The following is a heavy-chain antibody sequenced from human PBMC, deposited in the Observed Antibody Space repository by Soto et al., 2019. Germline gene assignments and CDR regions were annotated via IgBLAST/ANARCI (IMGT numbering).Heavy chain of an antibody. J-gene: IGHJ6*02. V-gene: IGHV1-8*01. CDR1: GYTFTSYD. CDR2: MNPNSGNT. Sequence: ASVKVSCKASGYTFTSYDINWVRQATGQGLEWMGWMNPNSGNTGYAQKFQGRVTMTRNTSISTAYMELSSLRPEDTAVYYCARGLRITMLRGVPYYYYYGMDVWGQGTTVTVS. D-gene: IGHD3-10*01. CDR3: ARGLRITMLRGVPYYYYYGMDV.